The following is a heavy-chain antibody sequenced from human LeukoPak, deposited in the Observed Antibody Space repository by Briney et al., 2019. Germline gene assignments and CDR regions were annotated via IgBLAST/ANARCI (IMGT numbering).Heavy chain of an antibody. Sequence: PGGSLRLSCAASGFTFSTFAMIWVRQAPGKGLEWILHISTSGDIIHYADSVKGRFTISRDNAKNSLYLHMNSLRVEDTALYFCARDATTDIGTVYMDVWGKGTTVTISS. D-gene: IGHD1-1*01. CDR2: ISTSGDII. J-gene: IGHJ6*03. V-gene: IGHV3-48*04. CDR3: ARDATTDIGTVYMDV. CDR1: GFTFSTFA.